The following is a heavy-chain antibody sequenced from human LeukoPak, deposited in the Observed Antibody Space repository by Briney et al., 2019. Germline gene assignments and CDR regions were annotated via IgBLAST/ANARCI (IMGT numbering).Heavy chain of an antibody. CDR2: INPSGGST. CDR3: ARMVDYDSSGYFDY. V-gene: IGHV1-46*01. D-gene: IGHD3-22*01. CDR1: GYIFTSYF. J-gene: IGHJ4*02. Sequence: ASVKVSCKASGYIFTSYFLYWVRQAPGQGLEWMGLINPSGGSTRYAQKFQGRVTMTRDTSTSTIYMELSSLRSEDTAVYYCARMVDYDSSGYFDYWGQGTLVTVSS.